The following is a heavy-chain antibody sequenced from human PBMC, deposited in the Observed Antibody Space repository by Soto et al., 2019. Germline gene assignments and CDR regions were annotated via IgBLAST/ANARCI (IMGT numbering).Heavy chain of an antibody. V-gene: IGHV3-23*01. Sequence: GRSLRLSCAASGFTFRSYAMSWVRQAPGKGLEWVSAISGSGGSTYYADSVKGRFTISRDNSKNTLYLQMNSLRAEDTAVYYCAKDYDFWSGIDYWGQGTLVTVSS. CDR1: GFTFRSYA. D-gene: IGHD3-3*01. CDR2: ISGSGGST. J-gene: IGHJ4*02. CDR3: AKDYDFWSGIDY.